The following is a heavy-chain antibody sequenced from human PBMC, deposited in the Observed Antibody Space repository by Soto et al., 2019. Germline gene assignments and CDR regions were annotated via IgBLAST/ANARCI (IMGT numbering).Heavy chain of an antibody. D-gene: IGHD3-10*01. V-gene: IGHV1-3*01. Sequence: QVQLVQSGAEVKKPGASVKVSCKASGYTFTNYAMHWVRQAPGQRLEWMGWINAGNGNTKYSQKFQGRVTITRDASASTAYMELSSLRYEDTAVYYCARGPLLWGDVWGQGTTVTVSS. CDR3: ARGPLLWGDV. J-gene: IGHJ6*02. CDR1: GYTFTNYA. CDR2: INAGNGNT.